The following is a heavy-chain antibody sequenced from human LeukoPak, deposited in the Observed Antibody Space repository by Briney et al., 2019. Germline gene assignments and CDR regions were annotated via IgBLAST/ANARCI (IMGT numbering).Heavy chain of an antibody. CDR1: GSTFGDYA. Sequence: GGSLRLSCTASGSTFGDYAMSWVRQAPGKGLEWVGFIRSKAYGGTTEYAASVKGRFTISRDDSKSIAYLQMNSLKTEDTAVYYCTRGRPYYYDSSGYYREFDYWGQGTLVTVSS. D-gene: IGHD3-22*01. J-gene: IGHJ4*02. CDR3: TRGRPYYYDSSGYYREFDY. V-gene: IGHV3-49*04. CDR2: IRSKAYGGTT.